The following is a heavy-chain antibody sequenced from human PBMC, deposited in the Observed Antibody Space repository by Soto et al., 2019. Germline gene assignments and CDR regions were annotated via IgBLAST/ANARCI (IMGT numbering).Heavy chain of an antibody. V-gene: IGHV1-69*13. J-gene: IGHJ6*02. CDR1: GGTFSSYA. CDR2: IIPIFGTA. Sequence: GASVKVSCKASGGTFSSYAISWVRQAPGQGLEWMGGIIPIFGTANYAQKFQGRDTITADESTSTAYMELSSLRSEDTAVYYCARDGQYYDILPRGMDVWGQGTTVTVSS. D-gene: IGHD3-9*01. CDR3: ARDGQYYDILPRGMDV.